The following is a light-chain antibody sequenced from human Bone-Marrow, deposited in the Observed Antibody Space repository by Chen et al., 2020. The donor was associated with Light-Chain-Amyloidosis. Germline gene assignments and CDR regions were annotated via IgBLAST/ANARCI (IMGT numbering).Light chain of an antibody. J-gene: IGLJ3*02. V-gene: IGLV3-21*02. CDR1: NIGSTS. CDR3: QVWDRSSDRPV. CDR2: DDS. Sequence: SYVLTQPSSVSVAPGQTGTIACGGNNIGSTSVHWYQQTPGQAPLLVVYDDSTRPSGIPERLSGSNSGNTATLTISRVEAGDEADYYCQVWDRSSDRPVFGGGTKLTVL.